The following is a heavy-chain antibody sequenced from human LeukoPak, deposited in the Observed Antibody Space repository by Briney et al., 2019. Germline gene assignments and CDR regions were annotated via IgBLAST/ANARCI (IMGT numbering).Heavy chain of an antibody. CDR1: GYTFTGYY. CDR3: ARDWCGSCYLFGP. V-gene: IGHV1-2*02. J-gene: IGHJ5*02. CDR2: INPDSGGT. Sequence: GASVKVSCKASGYTFTGYYIHWLRQAPGQGLQWMGWINPDSGGTTYAQKFQGRVTMTRDTSISTAYMELSRLTSDDTAVYYCARDWCGSCYLFGPWGQGTLVTVSS. D-gene: IGHD2-15*01.